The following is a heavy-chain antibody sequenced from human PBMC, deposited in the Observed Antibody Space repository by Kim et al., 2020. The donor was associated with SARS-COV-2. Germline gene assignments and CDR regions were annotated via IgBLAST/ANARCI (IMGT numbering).Heavy chain of an antibody. CDR3: AKDVVAVAPSIYGMDV. V-gene: IGHV3-30*18. J-gene: IGHJ6*02. CDR2: ISYDGSNK. Sequence: GGSLRLSCAASGFTFSSYGMHWVRQAPGKGLEWVAVISYDGSNKYYADSVKGRFTISRDNSKNTLYLQMNSLRAEDTAVYYCAKDVVAVAPSIYGMDVWGQGTTVTVSS. D-gene: IGHD6-19*01. CDR1: GFTFSSYG.